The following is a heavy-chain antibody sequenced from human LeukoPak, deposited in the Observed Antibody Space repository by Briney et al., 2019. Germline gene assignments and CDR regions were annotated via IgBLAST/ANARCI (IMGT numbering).Heavy chain of an antibody. V-gene: IGHV4-59*01. Sequence: SQTLSLTCTVAGGSISSYYWSWIRQPPGKGLEWIGYIYYSGSTNYNPSLKSRVTISVETSKNQFSLKLRSVTAADTAVYYCARDKGSRSSSSFDYWGQGTLVTVSS. D-gene: IGHD6-6*01. J-gene: IGHJ4*02. CDR2: IYYSGST. CDR3: ARDKGSRSSSSFDY. CDR1: GGSISSYY.